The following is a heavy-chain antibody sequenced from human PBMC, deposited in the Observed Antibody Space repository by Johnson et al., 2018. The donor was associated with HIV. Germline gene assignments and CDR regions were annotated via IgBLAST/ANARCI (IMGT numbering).Heavy chain of an antibody. J-gene: IGHJ3*02. CDR2: IWYDGSNK. D-gene: IGHD6-6*01. CDR1: GFTFNSYG. V-gene: IGHV3-30*19. CDR3: ARASVSSPRYSSSSNDAFDI. Sequence: QVQLVESGGGVVQPGRSLRLSCAASGFTFNSYGMHWVRQAPGKGLEWVAVIWYDGSNKYYADSVKGRFTISRDNSKNTLYLQMNSLRAEDTAVYYCARASVSSPRYSSSSNDAFDIWGQGTMVTVSS.